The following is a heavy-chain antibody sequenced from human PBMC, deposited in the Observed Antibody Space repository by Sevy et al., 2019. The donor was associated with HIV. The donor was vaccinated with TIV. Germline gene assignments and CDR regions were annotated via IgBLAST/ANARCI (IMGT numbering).Heavy chain of an antibody. D-gene: IGHD2-2*02. V-gene: IGHV4-34*01. J-gene: IGHJ4*02. CDR2: INHSGST. CDR1: GGSFSGYY. Sequence: SETLSLTCAVYGGSFSGYYWSWIRQPPGKGLEWIGEINHSGSTNYNPSLKSRVTISVDTSKNQFSLKLSSVTAADTAVYYCASGYCSSTSCYNPYYFHYWGQGTLVTVSS. CDR3: ASGYCSSTSCYNPYYFHY.